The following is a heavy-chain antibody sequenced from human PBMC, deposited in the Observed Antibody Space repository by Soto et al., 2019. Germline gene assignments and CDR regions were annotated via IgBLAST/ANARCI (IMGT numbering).Heavy chain of an antibody. Sequence: GGSLRLSCAASGFTFSSYGMHWVRQAPGKGLEWVAVIWYDGSNKYYADSVKGRFTISRDNSKNTLYLQMNSLRAEDTAVYYCARPTEGGDHYYYGMDVWGQGTTVTVSS. J-gene: IGHJ6*02. CDR3: ARPTEGGDHYYYGMDV. CDR2: IWYDGSNK. D-gene: IGHD3-16*01. CDR1: GFTFSSYG. V-gene: IGHV3-33*01.